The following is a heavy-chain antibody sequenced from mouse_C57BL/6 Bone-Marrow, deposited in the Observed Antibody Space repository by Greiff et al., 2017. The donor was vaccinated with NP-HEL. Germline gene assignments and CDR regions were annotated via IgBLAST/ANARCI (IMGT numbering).Heavy chain of an antibody. J-gene: IGHJ3*01. CDR3: ARQLRLRGFAY. V-gene: IGHV1-82*01. CDR1: GYAFSSSW. CDR2: IYPGDGDT. D-gene: IGHD3-2*02. Sequence: QVQLKQSGPELVKPGASVKISCKASGYAFSSSWMNWVKQRPGKGLEWIGRIYPGDGDTNYNGKFKGKATLTADKSSSTAYMQLSSLTSEDSAVYFCARQLRLRGFAYWGQGTLVTVSA.